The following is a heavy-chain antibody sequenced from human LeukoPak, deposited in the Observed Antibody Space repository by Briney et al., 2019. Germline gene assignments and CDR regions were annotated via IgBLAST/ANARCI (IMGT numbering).Heavy chain of an antibody. CDR3: ARQRYYYMDV. V-gene: IGHV4-39*01. CDR2: IYYSGST. Sequence: SETLSLTCTVSGGSISSSSYYWGWIRQPPGKGLEWIGSIYYSGSTYYNPSLKSRVTISVDTSKNQFSLKLSSVTAADTAVYYCARQRYYYMDVWGKGTTVTVSS. CDR1: GGSISSSSYY. J-gene: IGHJ6*03.